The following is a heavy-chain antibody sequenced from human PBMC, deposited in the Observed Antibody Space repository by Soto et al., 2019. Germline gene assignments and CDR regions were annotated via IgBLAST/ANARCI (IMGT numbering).Heavy chain of an antibody. V-gene: IGHV3-74*01. CDR1: GFTFSSYW. Sequence: GGSLRLSCAASGFTFSSYWMHWVRQAPGKGLVWVSRINSDGSSTSYADSVKGRFTISRDNAKNTLYLQMNNLGAEDTAFYYCAKDMRPPGLHFDYWGQGTLVTVSS. D-gene: IGHD3-9*01. J-gene: IGHJ4*02. CDR2: INSDGSST. CDR3: AKDMRPPGLHFDY.